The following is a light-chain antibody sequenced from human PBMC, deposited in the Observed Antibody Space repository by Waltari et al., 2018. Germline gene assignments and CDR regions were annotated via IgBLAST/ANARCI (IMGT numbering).Light chain of an antibody. J-gene: IGLJ1*01. CDR3: ASRDSNLNQYV. CDR1: SLRNYY. Sequence: SSELTQDPAVSVALGQTVRITCQGDSLRNYYASWYQKKPGQAPVVVIYVRGYRPSGVPDRFPGSSSVNTASLTITGTQAEDEAAYCCASRDSNLNQYVFGTGTEVSVL. CDR2: VRG. V-gene: IGLV3-19*01.